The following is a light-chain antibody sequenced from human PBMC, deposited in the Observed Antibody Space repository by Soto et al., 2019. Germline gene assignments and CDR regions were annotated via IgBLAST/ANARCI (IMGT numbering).Light chain of an antibody. CDR3: QQRSNWWT. J-gene: IGKJ1*01. V-gene: IGKV3-11*01. CDR1: QSVSSY. Sequence: EIVMTQSPATLSVSPGERATLSCRASQSVSSYLAWYQQKPGQAPRPLIYDASNRATGIPARFSGSGSGTDFTLTISSLEPEDFAVYYCQQRSNWWTFGQGTKVDIK. CDR2: DAS.